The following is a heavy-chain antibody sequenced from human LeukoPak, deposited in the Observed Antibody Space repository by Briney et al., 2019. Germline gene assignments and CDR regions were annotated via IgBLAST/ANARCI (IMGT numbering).Heavy chain of an antibody. CDR3: ARDLPTVAFYYMDG. Sequence: GASVKVTCKASGCTFTGYYMHWVRQAPGQGLEWMGRINPNSGGTNYARKFQGRVTMTRDTSISTAYMELSRLRSDDTAVYYCARDLPTVAFYYMDGWGKGTTVTVSS. D-gene: IGHD4-23*01. J-gene: IGHJ6*03. V-gene: IGHV1-2*06. CDR2: INPNSGGT. CDR1: GCTFTGYY.